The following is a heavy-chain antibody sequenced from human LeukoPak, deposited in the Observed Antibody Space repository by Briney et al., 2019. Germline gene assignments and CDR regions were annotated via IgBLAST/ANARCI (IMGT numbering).Heavy chain of an antibody. CDR3: ARYADGGWRANWFDP. J-gene: IGHJ5*02. V-gene: IGHV1-18*01. Sequence: APVKVSCKASGYTFTSYGISWVRQAPGQGLEWMGWISAYNGNTNYAQKLQGRVTMTTDTSTSTAYMELRSLRSDDTAVYYRARYADGGWRANWFDPWGQGTLVTVSS. CDR2: ISAYNGNT. CDR1: GYTFTSYG. D-gene: IGHD6-19*01.